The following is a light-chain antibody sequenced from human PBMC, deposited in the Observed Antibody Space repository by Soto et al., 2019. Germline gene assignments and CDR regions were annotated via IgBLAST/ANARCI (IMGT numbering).Light chain of an antibody. CDR2: KAS. Sequence: DIQMTQSPSTLSASVGDRVTITCRASQSISSWLAWYQQKPGKAPKLPIYKASSLETGVPSRFSGSGSGTEFTLTISSLQPDDFATYYCQQYDSSSGYTFGQGTKLEIK. V-gene: IGKV1-5*03. J-gene: IGKJ2*01. CDR1: QSISSW. CDR3: QQYDSSSGYT.